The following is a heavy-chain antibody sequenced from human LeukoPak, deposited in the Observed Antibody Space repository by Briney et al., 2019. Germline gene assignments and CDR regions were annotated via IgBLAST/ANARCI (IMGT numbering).Heavy chain of an antibody. CDR3: AREGRGSAWPPFDY. CDR1: GGSITSYY. V-gene: IGHV4-4*07. D-gene: IGHD6-19*01. Sequence: SETLSLTCTVSGGSITSYYWNWIRQPAGKGLEWIGRMSINGRTNYNPSLNSRVTMSVDTSKNHFSLKLSSVTAADTAVYYCAREGRGSAWPPFDYWGQGTLVTVSS. J-gene: IGHJ4*02. CDR2: MSINGRT.